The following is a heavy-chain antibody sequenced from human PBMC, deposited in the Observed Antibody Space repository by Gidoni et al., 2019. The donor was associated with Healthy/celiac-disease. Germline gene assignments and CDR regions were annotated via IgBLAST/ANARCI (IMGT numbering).Heavy chain of an antibody. J-gene: IGHJ5*02. CDR1: GASFSGYY. CDR3: ASSPGVVVAANHYNWFDP. CDR2: IKHSVST. V-gene: IGHV4-34*01. Sequence: QVQPQQWGSGLLKPSATLSLTCAVYGASFSGYYSSRISQPPGTVREWIGEIKHSVSTNYNPSLRRRVTISVDTSKNQFSLKLSSVTAADTAVYYCASSPGVVVAANHYNWFDPWGQGTLVTVSS. D-gene: IGHD2-15*01.